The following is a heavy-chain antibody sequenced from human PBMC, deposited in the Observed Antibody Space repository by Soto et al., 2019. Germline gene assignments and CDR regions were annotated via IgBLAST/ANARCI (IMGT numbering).Heavy chain of an antibody. CDR2: INTDGSTT. D-gene: IGHD1-26*01. V-gene: IGHV3-74*01. CDR3: ARDFGGRDDY. Sequence: GSLRLSGAASGFTFSSYWMHWVRQAPGKGLVWVSRINTDGSTTTYADSVKGRFTISRDNAKNTLYLQMSSLRVEDTAVYYCARDFGGRDDYWGQGTLVTVYS. CDR1: GFTFSSYW. J-gene: IGHJ4*02.